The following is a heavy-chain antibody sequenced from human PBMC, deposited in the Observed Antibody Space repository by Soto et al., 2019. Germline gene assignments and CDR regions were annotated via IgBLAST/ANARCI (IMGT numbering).Heavy chain of an antibody. CDR3: ARVVTVVPAALYYYYYGMDV. J-gene: IGHJ6*02. Sequence: GVTVKVSCKVFGGTFSSYAISWLRQAPGQGLKCMGGIIPIFGTANYAQKFQGRVTITADESTSTAYMELSSLRSEDTAVYYCARVVTVVPAALYYYYYGMDVWGQGTTVNVSS. D-gene: IGHD2-2*01. CDR1: GGTFSSYA. CDR2: IIPIFGTA. V-gene: IGHV1-69*13.